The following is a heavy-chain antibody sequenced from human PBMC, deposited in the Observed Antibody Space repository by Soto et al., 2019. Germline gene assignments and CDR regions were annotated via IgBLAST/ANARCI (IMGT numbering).Heavy chain of an antibody. CDR3: AREGSSDLYSSSTEFDY. V-gene: IGHV1-2*04. CDR1: GYTFTGYY. J-gene: IGHJ4*02. D-gene: IGHD6-6*01. CDR2: INPNSGGT. Sequence: ASVKVSCKASGYTFTGYYMHWVRQAPGQGIEWMGWINPNSGGTNYAQKFQGWVTMTRDTSISTAYMELSRLRSDDTAVYYCAREGSSDLYSSSTEFDYWGQGTLVTVSS.